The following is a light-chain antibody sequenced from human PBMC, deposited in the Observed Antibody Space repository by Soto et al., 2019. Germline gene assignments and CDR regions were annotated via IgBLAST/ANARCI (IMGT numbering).Light chain of an antibody. Sequence: QSGLAQPASVSWSPGQSITMSCTGTSGDIGSYNRVSWYQQHPGKAPKLIIYEVTDRPSGVSNRFSGSKSGNTASLTISGLQAEDEAEYYCSSYTNINTRACVFGTGTKVTVL. J-gene: IGLJ1*01. CDR2: EVT. V-gene: IGLV2-14*01. CDR1: SGDIGSYNR. CDR3: SSYTNINTRACV.